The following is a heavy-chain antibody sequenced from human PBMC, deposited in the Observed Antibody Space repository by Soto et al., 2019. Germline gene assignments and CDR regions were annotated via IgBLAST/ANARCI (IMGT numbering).Heavy chain of an antibody. CDR3: ARDQGATYYDFWSGYPRGYGMDV. J-gene: IGHJ6*02. CDR1: GFTFSSYA. Sequence: TGGSLRLSCAASGFTFSSYAMHWVRQAPGKGLEWVAVISYDGSNKYYADSVKGRFTISRDNSKNTLYLQMNSLRAEDTAVYYCARDQGATYYDFWSGYPRGYGMDVWGQGTTVTVSS. CDR2: ISYDGSNK. V-gene: IGHV3-30-3*01. D-gene: IGHD3-3*01.